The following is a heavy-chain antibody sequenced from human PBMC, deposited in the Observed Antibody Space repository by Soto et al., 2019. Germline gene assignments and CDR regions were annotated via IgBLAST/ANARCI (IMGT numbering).Heavy chain of an antibody. CDR2: ISSSSSYT. Sequence: QVQLVECVGGLVKPGGSLRLSCAASGFTFSDYYMSWIRQAPGKGLEWVSYISSSSSYTNYADSVKGRFTISRDNAKNSLYLQMNSLRAEDTALYYCARDHHRYSGYDYVDYWGQGTLVTVSS. V-gene: IGHV3-11*05. J-gene: IGHJ4*02. D-gene: IGHD5-12*01. CDR3: ARDHHRYSGYDYVDY. CDR1: GFTFSDYY.